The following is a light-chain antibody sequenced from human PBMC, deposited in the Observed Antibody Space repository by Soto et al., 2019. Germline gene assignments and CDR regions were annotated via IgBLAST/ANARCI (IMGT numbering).Light chain of an antibody. J-gene: IGKJ3*01. Sequence: DIQMTQSPSPLSASVGDRVYITCRTSQSISSYLNWYQAKPGKAPKLLIYEASSLESGVPSRFSGSGSWTDFTLTISSLQPEYSATYYCQQSYSTPPFNFGPGTRVDI. CDR3: QQSYSTPPFN. CDR1: QSISSY. V-gene: IGKV1-39*01. CDR2: EAS.